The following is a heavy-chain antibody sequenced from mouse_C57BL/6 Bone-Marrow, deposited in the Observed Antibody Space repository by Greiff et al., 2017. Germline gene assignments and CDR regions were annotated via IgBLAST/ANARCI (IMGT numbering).Heavy chain of an antibody. D-gene: IGHD1-1*01. Sequence: QVQLQQPGAELVRPGTSVKLSCKASGYTFTSYWMHWVKQRPGQGLEWIGVIDPSDSYTNYNQKFKGKATLTVDTSSSTAYLQLSILTSEDSAFYYCARGRITTVVPYYFDYWGQGTTLTVSS. CDR1: GYTFTSYW. J-gene: IGHJ2*01. CDR2: IDPSDSYT. CDR3: ARGRITTVVPYYFDY. V-gene: IGHV1-59*01.